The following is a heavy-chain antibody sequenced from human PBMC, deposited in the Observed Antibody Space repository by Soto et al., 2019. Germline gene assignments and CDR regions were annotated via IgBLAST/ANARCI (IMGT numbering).Heavy chain of an antibody. CDR3: ARTLTLTFSEWFDH. D-gene: IGHD3-3*02. V-gene: IGHV3-7*03. CDR2: IKQDGSEK. Sequence: WLSXRLSGSSSVFTCSSYCMILVRHAPGKGLECVANIKQDGSEKYYVDSVNGRCTISRDNAKNSLYLQMNSLRAEDTAVYYCARTLTLTFSEWFDHRGQRTLVTVSS. CDR1: VFTCSSYC. J-gene: IGHJ5*02.